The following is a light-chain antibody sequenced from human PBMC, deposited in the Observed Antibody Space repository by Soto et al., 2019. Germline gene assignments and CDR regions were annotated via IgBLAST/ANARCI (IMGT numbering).Light chain of an antibody. CDR3: LLSYSGRPVV. Sequence: QTVVTQEPSLTVSPGGTVTLTCGSSTGAVTTGHSPYWFQQKPGQAPRTLIYDTSNKHSWTPARFSGSLLGGKAALTLSGAQRDDEAEYYCLLSYSGRPVVFGGGTKLTVL. CDR1: TGAVTTGHS. J-gene: IGLJ2*01. CDR2: DTS. V-gene: IGLV7-46*01.